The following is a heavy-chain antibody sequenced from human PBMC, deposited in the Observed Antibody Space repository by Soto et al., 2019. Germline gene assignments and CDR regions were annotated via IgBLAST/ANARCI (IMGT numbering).Heavy chain of an antibody. CDR2: IYPDGNGK. Sequence: GGSLRLSCVASGFTFSSHTMHWVRQAPGKGLEWVTFIYPDGNGKYYTDSVKGRFTTSRDNSKNTLYLQMNSLRAEDTAVYYCAKDATPHFPSSGYYDNWGQRSLVTVSS. J-gene: IGHJ4*02. D-gene: IGHD3-22*01. CDR1: GFTFSSHT. CDR3: AKDATPHFPSSGYYDN. V-gene: IGHV3-30*14.